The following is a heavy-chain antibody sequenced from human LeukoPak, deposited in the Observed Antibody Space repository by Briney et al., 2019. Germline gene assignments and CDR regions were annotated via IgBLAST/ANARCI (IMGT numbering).Heavy chain of an antibody. J-gene: IGHJ4*02. CDR3: ARESRAFTIFGVASQFDY. CDR1: GFTFSDYY. Sequence: GGSLRLSCAASGFTFSDYYMTWISQAPGKGREWVSYISSSGTTIYYADSLKGRFTISRDNAKNSLYLQMNSLRAEDTAVYYCARESRAFTIFGVASQFDYWGQGTLVTVSS. D-gene: IGHD3-3*01. V-gene: IGHV3-11*01. CDR2: ISSSGTTI.